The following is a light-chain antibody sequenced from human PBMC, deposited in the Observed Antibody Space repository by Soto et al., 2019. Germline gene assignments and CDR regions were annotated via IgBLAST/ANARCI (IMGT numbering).Light chain of an antibody. CDR2: DVS. Sequence: QSALTQPRSVSGSPGQSVTISCTGTSSDVGCYNYVSWYQQHPGKAPKLMIYDVSKRPSGVPDRFSGFKSGNTASLTISGLQAEDEADYYCYSYAGSSTYVFGTGTKVTVL. V-gene: IGLV2-11*01. J-gene: IGLJ1*01. CDR3: YSYAGSSTYV. CDR1: SSDVGCYNY.